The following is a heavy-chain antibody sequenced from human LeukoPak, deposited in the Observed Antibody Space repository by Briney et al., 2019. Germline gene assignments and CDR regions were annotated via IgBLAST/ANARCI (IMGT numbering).Heavy chain of an antibody. Sequence: PSETLSLTCTVSGSSISSYYWSWIRQPAGKGLEWIGRIYASGTTNYNPSLKSRVTMSVDTSKNQFSLKMSSVTAADTAVYYCARGYCNATTCYTGDFWGQGTLVTVSP. CDR1: GSSISSYY. CDR2: IYASGTT. CDR3: ARGYCNATTCYTGDF. D-gene: IGHD2-2*02. V-gene: IGHV4-4*07. J-gene: IGHJ4*02.